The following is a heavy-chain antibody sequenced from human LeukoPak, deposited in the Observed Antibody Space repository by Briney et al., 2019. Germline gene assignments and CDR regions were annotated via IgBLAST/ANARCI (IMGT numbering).Heavy chain of an antibody. CDR1: GGTFSSYA. D-gene: IGHD1-26*01. Sequence: ASVKVSCKASGGTFSSYAISWVRQAPGQGLEWMGGIIPIFGTANYAQKSQGRVTITADESTSTAYMELSSLRSEDTAVYYCAREYSGSYYYFDYWGQGTLATVSS. V-gene: IGHV1-69*13. CDR3: AREYSGSYYYFDY. J-gene: IGHJ4*02. CDR2: IIPIFGTA.